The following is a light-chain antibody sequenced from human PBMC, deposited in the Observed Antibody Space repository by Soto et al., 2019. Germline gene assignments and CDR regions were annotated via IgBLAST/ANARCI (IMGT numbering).Light chain of an antibody. J-gene: IGLJ2*01. Sequence: QSALTQPPSASGSPGQSVTISCTGTSSDIGAYNYVSWYQQHPGKAPKLMIYEVSKRPSGVPDRFSGSKSGNTASLTVSGLQAEDEADYYCTSHAGSINLVFGGGTKVTV. CDR2: EVS. CDR3: TSHAGSINLV. CDR1: SSDIGAYNY. V-gene: IGLV2-8*01.